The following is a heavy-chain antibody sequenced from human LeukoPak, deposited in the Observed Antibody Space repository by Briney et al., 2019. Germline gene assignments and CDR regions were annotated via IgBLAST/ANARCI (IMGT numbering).Heavy chain of an antibody. V-gene: IGHV3-7*01. CDR2: IKQDGSEK. CDR3: ARARSVYDFWSGPRTYYFDY. Sequence: GGSLRLSCAASGFTFSSYWMSWVRQAPGKGLEWVANIKQDGSEKYYVDSVKGRFTISRDNAKNSLYLQMNSLRAEDTAVYYCARARSVYDFWSGPRTYYFDYWGQGTLVTVSS. J-gene: IGHJ4*02. CDR1: GFTFSSYW. D-gene: IGHD3-3*01.